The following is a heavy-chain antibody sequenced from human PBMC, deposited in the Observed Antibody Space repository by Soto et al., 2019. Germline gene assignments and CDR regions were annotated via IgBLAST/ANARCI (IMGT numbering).Heavy chain of an antibody. CDR3: ARVLVGATSPFDY. CDR1: GGSISSYY. J-gene: IGHJ4*02. V-gene: IGHV4-59*01. D-gene: IGHD1-26*01. CDR2: IYYSGST. Sequence: TLSLTCTVSGGSISSYYWSWIRQPPGKGLEWIGYIYYSGSTNYNPSLKSRVTISVDTSKNQFSLKLSSVTAADTAVYYCARVLVGATSPFDYWGQGTLVTVSS.